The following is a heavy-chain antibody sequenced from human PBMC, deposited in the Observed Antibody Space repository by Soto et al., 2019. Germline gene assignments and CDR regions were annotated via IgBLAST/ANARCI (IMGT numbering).Heavy chain of an antibody. CDR1: GFTFSSYG. V-gene: IGHV3-30*18. Sequence: QVQLVESGGGVVQPGRSLRLSCAASGFTFSSYGMHWVRQAPGKGLEWVAVISYDGSNKYYADSVKGRFTISRDNSENTVYLQTNSLRAEDTAVYYCAKAYVYNWKGGFDPWGQGTLVTVSS. D-gene: IGHD1-1*01. J-gene: IGHJ5*02. CDR2: ISYDGSNK. CDR3: AKAYVYNWKGGFDP.